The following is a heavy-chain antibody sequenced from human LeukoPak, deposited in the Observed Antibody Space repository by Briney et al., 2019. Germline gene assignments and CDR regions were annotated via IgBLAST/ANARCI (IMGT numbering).Heavy chain of an antibody. CDR3: ARVGTGTYYDFWSGYYTGDTFDY. CDR2: ISAYNGNT. V-gene: IGHV1-18*01. J-gene: IGHJ4*02. D-gene: IGHD3-3*01. CDR1: GYTFTSYG. Sequence: ASVKVSCKASGYTFTSYGISWVRQAPGQGLEWMGWISAYNGNTNYAQKPQGRVTMTTDTSTSTAYMELRSLRSDDTAVYYCARVGTGTYYDFWSGYYTGDTFDYWGQGTLVTVSS.